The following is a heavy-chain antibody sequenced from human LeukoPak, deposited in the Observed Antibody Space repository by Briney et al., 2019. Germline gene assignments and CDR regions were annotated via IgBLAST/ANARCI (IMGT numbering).Heavy chain of an antibody. V-gene: IGHV3-23*01. Sequence: GGSLRLSCATSGFIFSEYDMNWVRQIPGKGLEWVSSISDSGNNTYYADSVKGRFTLSRDNSKNTLYLQMNSLRAEDTAVYYCARSTMVRGTEPYYYMDVWGKGTTVTISS. J-gene: IGHJ6*03. CDR1: GFIFSEYD. D-gene: IGHD3-10*01. CDR3: ARSTMVRGTEPYYYMDV. CDR2: ISDSGNNT.